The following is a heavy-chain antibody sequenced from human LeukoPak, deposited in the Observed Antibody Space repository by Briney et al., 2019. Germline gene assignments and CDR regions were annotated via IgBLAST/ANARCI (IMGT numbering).Heavy chain of an antibody. V-gene: IGHV4-34*01. CDR1: GGSFSGYY. D-gene: IGHD6-6*01. CDR3: ARGGIAARRDVKSHKRRTQNYYFDY. J-gene: IGHJ4*02. CDR2: INHSGST. Sequence: SETLSLTCAVYGGSFSGYYWSWIRQPPGKGLEWIGEINHSGSTNYNPSPKSRVTISVDTSKNQFSLKLSSVTAADTAVYYCARGGIAARRDVKSHKRRTQNYYFDYWGQGTLVTVSS.